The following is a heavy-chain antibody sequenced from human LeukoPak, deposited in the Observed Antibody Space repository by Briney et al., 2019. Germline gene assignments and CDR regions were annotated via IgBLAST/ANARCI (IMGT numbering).Heavy chain of an antibody. CDR2: IRYDGSNK. D-gene: IGHD4-17*01. J-gene: IGHJ4*02. V-gene: IGHV3-30*02. Sequence: PGGSLRLSCAASGFTFSSYGMHWVRQAPGKGLEWVAFIRYDGSNKYYADSVKGRFTISRDYSKNTLYLQVNSLRPEDTAVYYCAKLSGAYGDSRDYWGQGTLVTVSS. CDR1: GFTFSSYG. CDR3: AKLSGAYGDSRDY.